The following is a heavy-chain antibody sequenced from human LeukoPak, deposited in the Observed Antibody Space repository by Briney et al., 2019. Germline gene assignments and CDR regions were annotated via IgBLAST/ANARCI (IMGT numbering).Heavy chain of an antibody. CDR1: GYTFTSYG. CDR2: ISAYNGNT. V-gene: IGHV1-18*01. D-gene: IGHD3-3*01. J-gene: IGHJ5*02. CDR3: ARDGGLFLEWSPQSWFAP. Sequence: ASVKVSCKASGYTFTSYGISWVRQAPGQGLEWMGWISAYNGNTNYAQKLQGRVTMTTDTSTSTAYMELRSLRSDDTAVYYCARDGGLFLEWSPQSWFAPGGQETLVTVS.